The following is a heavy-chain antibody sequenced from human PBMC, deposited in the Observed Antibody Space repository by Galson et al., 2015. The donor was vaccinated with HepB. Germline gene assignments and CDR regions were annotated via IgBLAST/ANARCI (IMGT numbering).Heavy chain of an antibody. CDR2: IWYDGSNK. J-gene: IGHJ6*03. V-gene: IGHV3-33*01. Sequence: SLRLSCAVSGFSFSYYGMHWVRQAPGKGLEWVAVIWYDGSNKYYADSVKGRFTTSRDNSKNTLYLQMNSLRAEDTAVYYCARYYYYMDVWGKGTTVTVSS. CDR3: ARYYYYMDV. CDR1: GFSFSYYG.